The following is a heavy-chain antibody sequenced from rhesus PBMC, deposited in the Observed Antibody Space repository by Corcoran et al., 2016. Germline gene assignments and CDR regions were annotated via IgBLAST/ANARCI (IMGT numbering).Heavy chain of an antibody. V-gene: IGHV7-114*01. Sequence: QVQLVQSGAEVKQPGASVTVSCKTAGYTFTNSGMILVRQTHGPRLEWLGWINADTGNPTYAQGFKEQFTFTMDTSISMAYLLISGLQAEDTAVYYCARRGFDYWGQGVLVTVSS. CDR1: GYTFTNSG. CDR3: ARRGFDY. CDR2: INADTGNP. J-gene: IGHJ4*01.